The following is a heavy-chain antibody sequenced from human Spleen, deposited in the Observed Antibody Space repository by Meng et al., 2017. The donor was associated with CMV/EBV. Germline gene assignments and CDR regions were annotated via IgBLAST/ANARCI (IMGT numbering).Heavy chain of an antibody. D-gene: IGHD3-9*01. CDR2: ITGSGALT. Sequence: GGSLRLSCEASGFTFSSFAMTWVRQTPGKGLEWVSGITGSGALTYYADSVKGRFTISRDNSKNILFLQMNSLRAEDTAVYYCAKVLYDILIGYPRPFDYWGQGTLVTVSS. J-gene: IGHJ4*02. V-gene: IGHV3-23*01. CDR3: AKVLYDILIGYPRPFDY. CDR1: GFTFSSFA.